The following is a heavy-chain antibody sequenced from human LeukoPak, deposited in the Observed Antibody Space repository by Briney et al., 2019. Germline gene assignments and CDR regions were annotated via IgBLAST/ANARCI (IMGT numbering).Heavy chain of an antibody. V-gene: IGHV3-11*04. CDR2: ISSSGSTI. Sequence: GGSLRLSCAASGFTFSDYYMSWIRQAPGKGLEWVSYISSSGSTIYYADSVKGRFTISRDNAKNSLYLQMNSLRAEDTAVYYCARDSCSSTSCYNFDYWGLGTLVTVSS. D-gene: IGHD2-2*02. CDR1: GFTFSDYY. J-gene: IGHJ4*02. CDR3: ARDSCSSTSCYNFDY.